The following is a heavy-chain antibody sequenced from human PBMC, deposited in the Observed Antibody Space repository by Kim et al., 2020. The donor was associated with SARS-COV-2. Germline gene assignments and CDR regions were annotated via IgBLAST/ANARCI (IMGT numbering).Heavy chain of an antibody. CDR2: LYYSSTT. J-gene: IGHJ5*02. V-gene: IGHV4-31*03. CDR3: ASDLRGGPVDWFDP. Sequence: SETLSLTCTVSGGSIGVGGDYWTWIRQLPGKGLEWIGNLYYSSTTYNPSLQGRITITGDTSKNQFFLDLNSVTAADTAIYYCASDLRGGPVDWFDPWGPG. CDR1: GGSIGVGGDY. D-gene: IGHD2-21*01.